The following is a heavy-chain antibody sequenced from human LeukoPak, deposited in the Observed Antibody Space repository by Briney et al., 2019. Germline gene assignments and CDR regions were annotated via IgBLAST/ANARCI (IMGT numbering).Heavy chain of an antibody. J-gene: IGHJ6*02. Sequence: SETLSLTCTVSGGSISSYYWSWIRQPPGKGLEWIGYIYYSGSTNYNPSLKSRVTISVDTSKNQFSLKLSSVTAADAAVYYRAGAYGSGYYYNAMDVWGQGTTVTVSS. CDR1: GGSISSYY. CDR2: IYYSGST. D-gene: IGHD3-10*01. V-gene: IGHV4-59*01. CDR3: AGAYGSGYYYNAMDV.